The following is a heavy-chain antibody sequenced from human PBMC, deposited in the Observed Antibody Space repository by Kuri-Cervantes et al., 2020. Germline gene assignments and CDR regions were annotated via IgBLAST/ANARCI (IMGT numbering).Heavy chain of an antibody. CDR2: FDPEDGET. J-gene: IGHJ6*03. CDR1: GYTLTELS. V-gene: IGHV1-24*01. D-gene: IGHD6-6*01. CDR3: ATGIAPRGRLVYYYYMDV. Sequence: ASVKVSCKVSGYTLTELSMHWVRQAPGKGLEWMGGFDPEDGETISAQKFQGRVTMTEDTSTDTAYMELSSLRSEDTAVYYCATGIAPRGRLVYYYYMDVWGKGTAVTVSS.